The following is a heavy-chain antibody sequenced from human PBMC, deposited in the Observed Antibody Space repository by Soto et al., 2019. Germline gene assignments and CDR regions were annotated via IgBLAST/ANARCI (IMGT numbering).Heavy chain of an antibody. Sequence: QVQLQESGPGLVKPSGTLSLTCAVSGGSISSSNWWSWVRQPPGKGLEWIGEIYHSGSTNYNPSLKSRVTKSVDKSKNQFSRQLGSVTAADTAVYYCARRGLGDSSSWLLPTWGQGTLVTVSS. V-gene: IGHV4-4*02. J-gene: IGHJ5*02. CDR3: ARRGLGDSSSWLLPT. CDR1: GGSISSSNW. CDR2: IYHSGST. D-gene: IGHD6-13*01.